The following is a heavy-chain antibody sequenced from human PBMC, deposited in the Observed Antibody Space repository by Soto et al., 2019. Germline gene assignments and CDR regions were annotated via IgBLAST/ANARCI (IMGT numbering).Heavy chain of an antibody. CDR1: GFTFSSYA. D-gene: IGHD1-26*01. CDR2: ISGSGGST. J-gene: IGHJ4*02. Sequence: VGSLRLSCAASGFTFSSYAMSWVRQAPGKGLEWVSAISGSGGSTYYADSVKGRFTISRDNSKNTLYLQMNSLRAEDTAVYYCAKAQSLVGATSRGYYFDYWGQGALVTVSS. CDR3: AKAQSLVGATSRGYYFDY. V-gene: IGHV3-23*01.